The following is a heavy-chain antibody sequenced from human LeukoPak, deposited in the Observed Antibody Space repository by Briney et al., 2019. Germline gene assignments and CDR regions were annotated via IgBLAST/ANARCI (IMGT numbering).Heavy chain of an antibody. J-gene: IGHJ3*01. V-gene: IGHV3-7*05. Sequence: GGSLTLSCVACGFLISSYCMRGGRQAPGKGLEWVANIQDGSDKYYVDSVKGRFTISRDNAKNSLYLQMNSLRAEDTAVYYCARRFDFWGQGTMVTVSS. CDR2: IQDGSDK. CDR1: GFLISSYC. CDR3: ARRFDF.